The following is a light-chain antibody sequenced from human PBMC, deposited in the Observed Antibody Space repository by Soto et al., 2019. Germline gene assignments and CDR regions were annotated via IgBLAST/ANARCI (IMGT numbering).Light chain of an antibody. V-gene: IGKV1-5*01. Sequence: DIQLTQSPSTLAASVGDRVTMTCRASQPINKWLAWYPQKPGKAPDLLISDASTLESGVPSRFRGSGAGTEFTLIISSLQTEDVATYYCQEYNSDWPYTFGQGTKLEIK. CDR1: QPINKW. CDR3: QEYNSDWPYT. CDR2: DAS. J-gene: IGKJ2*01.